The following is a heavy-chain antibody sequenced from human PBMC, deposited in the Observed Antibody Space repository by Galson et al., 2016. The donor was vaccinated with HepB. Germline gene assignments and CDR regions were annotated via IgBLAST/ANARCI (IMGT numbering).Heavy chain of an antibody. CDR3: TRVHREGIAAAGFQI. V-gene: IGHV3-74*01. D-gene: IGHD6-13*01. CDR2: TNTDGSSR. CDR1: GFPFSILW. J-gene: IGHJ4*02. Sequence: SLRLSCAASGFPFSILWMHWVRQAPGMGPVWVSRTNTDGSSRSYQDSVKGRFTISRDNAKNTLYLQMNSLRAEDTALYYCTRVHREGIAAAGFQIWGQGTLVTVSS.